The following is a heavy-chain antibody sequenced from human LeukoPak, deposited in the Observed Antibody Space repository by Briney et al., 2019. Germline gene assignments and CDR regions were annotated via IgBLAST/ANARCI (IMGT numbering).Heavy chain of an antibody. D-gene: IGHD3-22*01. CDR3: ARDLGQYYDTSDNWFDP. Sequence: GGPLRLSCAASGFTFSNYWMHWVRQAPGKGLVWVSRINSDGINTSYADSVKGRFTISRDNAKNTLNLQMNSLRAEDTAVYYCARDLGQYYDTSDNWFDPWGQGTLVTVSS. CDR2: INSDGINT. CDR1: GFTFSNYW. V-gene: IGHV3-74*01. J-gene: IGHJ5*02.